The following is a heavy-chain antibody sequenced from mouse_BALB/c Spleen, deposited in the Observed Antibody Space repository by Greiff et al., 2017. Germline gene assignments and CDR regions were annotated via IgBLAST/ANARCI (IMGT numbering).Heavy chain of an antibody. Sequence: VMLVESGPGLVQPSQSLSITCTVSGFSLTSYGVHWVRQSPGKGLEWLGVIWSGGSTDYNAAFISRLSISKDNSKSQVFFKMNSLQADDTAIYYCARNGGNRFYYFDYWGQGTTLTVSS. CDR3: ARNGGNRFYYFDY. CDR2: IWSGGST. D-gene: IGHD1-1*02. V-gene: IGHV2-4-1*01. J-gene: IGHJ2*01. CDR1: GFSLTSYG.